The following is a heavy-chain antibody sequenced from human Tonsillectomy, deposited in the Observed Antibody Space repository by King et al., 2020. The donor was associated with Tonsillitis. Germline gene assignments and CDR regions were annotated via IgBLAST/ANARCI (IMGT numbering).Heavy chain of an antibody. CDR1: GYTFTSYY. J-gene: IGHJ2*01. D-gene: IGHD5-24*01. CDR2: INPSGGST. CDR3: ARDHTGDGYNSKRPREDWYFEL. V-gene: IGHV1-46*01. Sequence: VQLVESGAEVKKPGASVKVSCKASGYTFTSYYMHWVRQAPGQGLEWMGIINPSGGSTSYAQKFQGRVTMTRDTSTSTVYMELSSLRSEDTAVYYCARDHTGDGYNSKRPREDWYFELWGRGTLVTVSS.